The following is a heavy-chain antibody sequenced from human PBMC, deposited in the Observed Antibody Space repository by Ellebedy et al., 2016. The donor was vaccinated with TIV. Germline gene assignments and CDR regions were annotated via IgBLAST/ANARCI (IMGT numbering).Heavy chain of an antibody. Sequence: GESLKISCAASGFNFRSYWMTWVRQAPGKGLEWVAKIRQEGDEIYYVESVKGRFTISRDNAKNSLFLKMNSLRGEEPAVYYCARRASYGDYAVQVNPWFDPWGQGTLVTVSS. J-gene: IGHJ5*02. CDR3: ARRASYGDYAVQVNPWFDP. D-gene: IGHD4-17*01. CDR2: IRQEGDEI. V-gene: IGHV3-7*01. CDR1: GFNFRSYW.